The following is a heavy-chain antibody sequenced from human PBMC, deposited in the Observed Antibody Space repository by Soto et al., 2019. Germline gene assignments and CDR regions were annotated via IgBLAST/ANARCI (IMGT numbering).Heavy chain of an antibody. V-gene: IGHV3-15*07. CDR2: IKSKNDGGTT. Sequence: GGALRLSCAASGFTFNSAWMNWVRQAPGKGLEWVGRIKSKNDGGTTDYAAPVKGRFTISGDDSKDTLYLQMNSLKTEDTAVYYCTTDLRIHLDLVDYWGQGSLVTGSS. D-gene: IGHD3-16*01. J-gene: IGHJ4*02. CDR1: GFTFNSAW. CDR3: TTDLRIHLDLVDY.